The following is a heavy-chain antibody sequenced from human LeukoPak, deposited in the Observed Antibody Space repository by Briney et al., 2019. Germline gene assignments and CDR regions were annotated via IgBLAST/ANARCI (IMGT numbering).Heavy chain of an antibody. V-gene: IGHV1-3*03. CDR2: INAGNGYT. Sequence: GASVKVSCKASGYTFTSYGISWVRQAPGQGLEWMGWINAGNGYTKSSQEFQGRVTFTRDTSASTAYMELSGLQSEDMAVYYCARVSITARYAFDIWGQGTMVTVSS. J-gene: IGHJ3*02. D-gene: IGHD5-18*01. CDR1: GYTFTSYG. CDR3: ARVSITARYAFDI.